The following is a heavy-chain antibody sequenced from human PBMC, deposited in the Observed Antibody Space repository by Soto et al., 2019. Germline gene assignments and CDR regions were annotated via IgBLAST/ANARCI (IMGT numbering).Heavy chain of an antibody. D-gene: IGHD2-2*01. CDR3: AKEAGWGCSSIICYPWFDP. CDR2: ISYDGSNK. CDR1: GFTFTRYG. Sequence: GSLRLSCAASGFTFTRYGMHWGRQAPGKGLEWVAVISYDGSNKYYADSVKGRFTISRDNSKNTLDLQMNSLRVEDTALYFCAKEAGWGCSSIICYPWFDPWGQGT. J-gene: IGHJ5*02. V-gene: IGHV3-30*18.